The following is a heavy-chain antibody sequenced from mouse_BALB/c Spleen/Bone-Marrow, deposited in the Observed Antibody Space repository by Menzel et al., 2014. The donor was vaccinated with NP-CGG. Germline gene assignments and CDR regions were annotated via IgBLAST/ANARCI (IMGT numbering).Heavy chain of an antibody. Sequence: EVKLMESGGGLVQPGGSLKLSCAASGFDFSRYWMSWVRQAPGKGLEWIGEINPDSSTINYTPSLKDKFIISRDNAKNTLYLQMSKVRSEDTALYYCARGDWAWFVYWGQGTLVTVSA. CDR3: ARGDWAWFVY. J-gene: IGHJ3*01. CDR1: GFDFSRYW. D-gene: IGHD4-1*01. V-gene: IGHV4-1*02. CDR2: INPDSSTI.